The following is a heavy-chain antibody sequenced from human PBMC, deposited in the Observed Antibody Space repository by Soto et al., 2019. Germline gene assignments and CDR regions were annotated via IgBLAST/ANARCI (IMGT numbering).Heavy chain of an antibody. CDR2: INPNSGGT. J-gene: IGHJ4*02. Sequence: AASVKVSCKASGYTFTGYYMHWVRQAPGQGLEWMGWINPNSGGTNYAQKFQGRVTMTRDTSISTAYMELSRLRSDDTAVYYCARGYCSSTSCYNFFDYWGQGTLVTVSS. V-gene: IGHV1-2*02. D-gene: IGHD2-2*02. CDR3: ARGYCSSTSCYNFFDY. CDR1: GYTFTGYY.